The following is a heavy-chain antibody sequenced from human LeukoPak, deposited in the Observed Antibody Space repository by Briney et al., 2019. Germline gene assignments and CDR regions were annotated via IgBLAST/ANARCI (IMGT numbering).Heavy chain of an antibody. D-gene: IGHD3-10*01. V-gene: IGHV3-30*04. Sequence: PGGSLGLSCAASGFTFSSYAMHWVRQAPGKGLEWVAVISYDGSNKYYADSVKGRFTISRDNSKNTLYLQMNSLRAEDTAVYYCARESKKWGGGFDLWGRGTLVTVSS. J-gene: IGHJ2*01. CDR3: ARESKKWGGGFDL. CDR1: GFTFSSYA. CDR2: ISYDGSNK.